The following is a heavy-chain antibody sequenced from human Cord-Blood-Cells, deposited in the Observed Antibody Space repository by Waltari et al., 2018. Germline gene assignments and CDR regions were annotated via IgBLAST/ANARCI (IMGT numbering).Heavy chain of an antibody. CDR1: GYTFTGYY. D-gene: IGHD6-6*01. V-gene: IGHV1-2*06. Sequence: QVQLVQSGAEVKKPGASVKVSCKASGYTFTGYYMHWVRQAPGQGLEWMGRINPNSGGTNDAQKFQGRVTMTRDTSISTAYMELGRLRSDDTAMYYCARDPRSYSSSSWYFDLWGRGTLVTVSS. CDR3: ARDPRSYSSSSWYFDL. CDR2: INPNSGGT. J-gene: IGHJ2*01.